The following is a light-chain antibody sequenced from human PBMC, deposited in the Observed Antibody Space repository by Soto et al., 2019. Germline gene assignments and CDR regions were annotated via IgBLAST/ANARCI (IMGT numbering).Light chain of an antibody. V-gene: IGKV3-11*01. CDR1: QSVSSY. J-gene: IGKJ1*01. CDR2: DAS. CDR3: AERCQWPRWT. Sequence: EIRLTLKPTTLSLSPGERATLSCRAIQSVSSYFAWYQQKPCQAPRPLIYDASNRATGIPARFSGSGSGTDFTLTISSLVPKHYAVYYIAERCQWPRWTFGPGTTV.